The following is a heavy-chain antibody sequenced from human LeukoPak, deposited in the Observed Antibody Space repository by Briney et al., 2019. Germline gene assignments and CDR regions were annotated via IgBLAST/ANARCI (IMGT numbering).Heavy chain of an antibody. Sequence: PSETLSLTCAVSGGSISSGGYSWSWIRQPPGKGLEWIGYIHHSGNAYYNPPLKSRVNISVDRSKNQFSLKLNSVTAADTAVYYCARKYCSSTSCYTDYWGQGTLVTVSS. CDR1: GGSISSGGYS. CDR3: ARKYCSSTSCYTDY. J-gene: IGHJ4*02. V-gene: IGHV4-30-2*01. D-gene: IGHD2-2*02. CDR2: IHHSGNA.